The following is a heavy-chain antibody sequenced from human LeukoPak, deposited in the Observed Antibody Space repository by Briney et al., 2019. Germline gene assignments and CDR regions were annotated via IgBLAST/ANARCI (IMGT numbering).Heavy chain of an antibody. D-gene: IGHD3-22*01. CDR3: ARVGGSGYYADVDY. CDR2: IKWNGGST. J-gene: IGHJ4*02. V-gene: IGHV3-20*04. CDR1: GFTFDDYG. Sequence: GGSLRLSCAASGFTFDDYGMSWVRQVPGKGLEWVSGIKWNGGSTGYADSVKGRFTISRDNAKNSLYLQMNSLRAEDTALYYCARVGGSGYYADVDYWGQGTLVTVSS.